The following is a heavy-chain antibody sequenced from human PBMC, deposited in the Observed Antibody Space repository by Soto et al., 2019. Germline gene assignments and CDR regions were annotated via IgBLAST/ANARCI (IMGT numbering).Heavy chain of an antibody. CDR3: VKWDSSSWTDY. J-gene: IGHJ4*02. CDR2: ISYDGSNK. Sequence: HWVRQAPGKGLEWVAVISYDGSNKHYADSVKGRFTTSRDNSKNTVYLQMNSLRAEDTAVYYCVKWDSSSWTDYWGQGTLVTVSS. V-gene: IGHV3-30*18. D-gene: IGHD6-13*01.